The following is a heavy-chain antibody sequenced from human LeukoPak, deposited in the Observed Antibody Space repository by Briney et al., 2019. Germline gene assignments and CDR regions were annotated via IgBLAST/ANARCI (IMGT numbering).Heavy chain of an antibody. V-gene: IGHV3-23*01. CDR1: GSTFSSYA. CDR3: AKGPMVITGFDY. D-gene: IGHD4/OR15-4a*01. CDR2: ISGSGGST. Sequence: GGSLRLSCAASGSTFSSYAMSWVRQAPGKGPEWVSAISGSGGSTYYADSVKGRFTISRDNSKNTLYLQMNSLRAEDTAVYYCAKGPMVITGFDYWGQGTLVTVSS. J-gene: IGHJ4*02.